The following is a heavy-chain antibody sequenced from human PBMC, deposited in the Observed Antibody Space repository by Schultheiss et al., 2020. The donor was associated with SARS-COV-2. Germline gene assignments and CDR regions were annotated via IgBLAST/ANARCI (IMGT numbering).Heavy chain of an antibody. CDR1: GFTFSSYG. Sequence: GGSLRLSCAASGFTFSSYGMHWVRQAPGKGLEWVAVIWYDGSNKYYADSVKGRFTISRDNSKNTLYLQMNSLRADDTAVYYCAADRVYYGLDVWGLGTTVTVSS. J-gene: IGHJ6*02. CDR2: IWYDGSNK. CDR3: AADRVYYGLDV. V-gene: IGHV3-33*01.